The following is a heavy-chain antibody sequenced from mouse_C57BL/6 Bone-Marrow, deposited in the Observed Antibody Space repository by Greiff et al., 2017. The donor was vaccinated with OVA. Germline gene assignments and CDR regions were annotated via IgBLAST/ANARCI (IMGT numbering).Heavy chain of an antibody. CDR3: TRGYRNYYAMGY. CDR2: IDPEAGGT. J-gene: IGHJ4*01. Sequence: VQLQQSGAELVRPGASVTLSCKASGYTFTDYEMHWVKQTPVHGLEWIGAIDPEAGGTAYNQKFKGKAILTADKSSSTAYMELRSLTSEDSAIYYCTRGYRNYYAMGYGDQGKSVPVTS. V-gene: IGHV1-15*01. D-gene: IGHD2-5*01. CDR1: GYTFTDYE.